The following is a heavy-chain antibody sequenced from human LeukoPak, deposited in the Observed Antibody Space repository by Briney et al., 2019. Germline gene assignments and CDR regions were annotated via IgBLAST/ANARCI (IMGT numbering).Heavy chain of an antibody. V-gene: IGHV4-38-2*02. J-gene: IGHJ6*03. Sequence: SETLSLTCTVSGYSISSGYYWGWIRQPPGKGLEWIGSIYHSGSTYYNPSLESRVTISADMSKNQFSLKVKSVTAADTAIYYCARGGRTRGSMSFYYMDVWGEGATVTVSS. CDR3: ARGGRTRGSMSFYYMDV. D-gene: IGHD3-10*01. CDR1: GYSISSGYY. CDR2: IYHSGST.